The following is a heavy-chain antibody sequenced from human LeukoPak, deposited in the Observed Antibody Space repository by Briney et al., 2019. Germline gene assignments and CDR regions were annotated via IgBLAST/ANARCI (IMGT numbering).Heavy chain of an antibody. CDR1: GLSFSGYY. CDR3: ARGMAYDSGGYPFDY. V-gene: IGHV4-59*01. J-gene: IGHJ4*02. CDR2: IYYSGST. D-gene: IGHD3-22*01. Sequence: SETLSPTCAASGLSFSGYYWSWIRQPPGKGLEWIGSIYYSGSTNYNPTLKSRVTISVDTSKIQFSLKLSSVTAADAAVYYCARGMAYDSGGYPFDYWGQGTLVTVSS.